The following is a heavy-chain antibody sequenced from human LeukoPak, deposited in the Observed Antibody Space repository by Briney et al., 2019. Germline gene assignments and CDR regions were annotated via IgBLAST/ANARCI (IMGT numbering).Heavy chain of an antibody. V-gene: IGHV3-74*01. CDR2: TNSDGGST. CDR3: ARGSSSSWLYYFDS. D-gene: IGHD6-13*01. Sequence: GGSLRLSCAASEFSFSSYWMHWVRQAPGKGLVWVSGTNSDGGSTSYAESVKGRSTISRDNAKNTLYLQMSSLSAEDTAVYYCARGSSSSWLYYFDSWGQGTLVTVSS. J-gene: IGHJ4*02. CDR1: EFSFSSYW.